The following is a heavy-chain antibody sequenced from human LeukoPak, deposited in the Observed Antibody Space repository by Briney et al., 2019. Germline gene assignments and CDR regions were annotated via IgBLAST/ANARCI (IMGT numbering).Heavy chain of an antibody. V-gene: IGHV3-23*01. CDR3: AKDTSQGRFFDWSSTPFDH. CDR1: GFTFSSYA. J-gene: IGHJ4*02. Sequence: GGSLRLSCAASGFTFSSYAMSWVRQAPGKGLEWVSAISGSGGSTYYAASVKGRFTISRDFSKSTVDLQMNSLRVEDTAVFYCAKDTSQGRFFDWSSTPFDHWGQGTLVAVSS. D-gene: IGHD3-9*01. CDR2: ISGSGGST.